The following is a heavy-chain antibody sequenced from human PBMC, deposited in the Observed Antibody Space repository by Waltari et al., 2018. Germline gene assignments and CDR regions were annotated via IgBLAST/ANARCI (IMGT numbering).Heavy chain of an antibody. D-gene: IGHD3-10*01. J-gene: IGHJ3*01. CDR3: SRNREDSGTFYRAYDV. Sequence: EVRLVESGGGLVQPGGSLRLSCVASGFTVTNNWMSWVRQAPGKGLGWVASIKQEGSEKMFVDSGKGRFTISRDNAENSLYLQMNSLRAEDTAVYYCSRNREDSGTFYRAYDVWGQGTLVTVAT. CDR2: IKQEGSEK. CDR1: GFTVTNNW. V-gene: IGHV3-7*03.